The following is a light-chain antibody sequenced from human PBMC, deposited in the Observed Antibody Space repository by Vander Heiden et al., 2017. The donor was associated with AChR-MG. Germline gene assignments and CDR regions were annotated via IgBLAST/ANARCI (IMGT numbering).Light chain of an antibody. Sequence: EIVLTQSPATLSLSPGERATLSCRASQSVSSSLAWYQQKPGQAPRLLIYDASNRATGIPARFSGSGSGTDFTLTISSLEPEDFALYYCHQRSNWPLTFGGGTKLEI. CDR3: HQRSNWPLT. CDR1: QSVSSS. J-gene: IGKJ4*01. V-gene: IGKV3-11*01. CDR2: DAS.